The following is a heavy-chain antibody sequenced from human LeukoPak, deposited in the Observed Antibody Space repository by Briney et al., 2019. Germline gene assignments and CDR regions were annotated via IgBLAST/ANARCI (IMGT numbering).Heavy chain of an antibody. D-gene: IGHD2-2*01. CDR3: AREDIVVVPAAVAYYYYGMDV. J-gene: IGHJ6*02. V-gene: IGHV3-7*01. CDR2: IIKDGSEK. CDR1: GFTFSSSW. Sequence: GGSLRLSCAASGFTFSSSWMFWVRQAPGKGLEWVANIIKDGSEKDYADSVKGRFTISRDNAKNSLYLQMNSLRAEDTAVYYCAREDIVVVPAAVAYYYYGMDVWGQGTTVTVSS.